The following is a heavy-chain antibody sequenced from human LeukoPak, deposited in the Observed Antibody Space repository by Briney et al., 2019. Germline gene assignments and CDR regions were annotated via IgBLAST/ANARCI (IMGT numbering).Heavy chain of an antibody. CDR1: GGSISSYY. V-gene: IGHV4-59*08. J-gene: IGHJ4*02. CDR2: IYYSGST. CDR3: ARHRNYYGSKYYFDY. D-gene: IGHD3-10*01. Sequence: SQTLSLTCTVSGGSISSYYWSWFRQPPGKGREWIGCIYYSGSTNYNPSLKSRVTISVDTSKDQFSLKLSSVTAADTAVYYCARHRNYYGSKYYFDYWGQGTLVTVSS.